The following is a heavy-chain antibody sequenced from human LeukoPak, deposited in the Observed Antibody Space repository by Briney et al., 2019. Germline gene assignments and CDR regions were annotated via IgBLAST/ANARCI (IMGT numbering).Heavy chain of an antibody. V-gene: IGHV3-48*04. CDR3: ARDGGDYVPYYFDY. Sequence: PGGSLRLSCAASEFTFSSFSMNWIRQAPGKGLEWVSYISSSSITYYADSVKGRFTISRDNAKNSLYLQMNSLRAEDTAVYYCARDGGDYVPYYFDYWGQGTLVTVSS. D-gene: IGHD4-17*01. CDR1: EFTFSSFS. CDR2: ISSSSIT. J-gene: IGHJ4*02.